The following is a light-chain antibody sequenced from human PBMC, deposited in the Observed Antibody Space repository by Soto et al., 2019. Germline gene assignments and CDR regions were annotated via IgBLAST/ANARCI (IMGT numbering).Light chain of an antibody. Sequence: DNQMSQSPPTLSASVGDRVTITCRASQSISGWLAWYQQKPGKAPKLLIYDASNLEGGVPSRFSGTGSGTEFTLTISSLQPEDFATYYCQQYNTYSQTFGQGTKVDI. CDR2: DAS. CDR3: QQYNTYSQT. J-gene: IGKJ1*01. CDR1: QSISGW. V-gene: IGKV1-5*01.